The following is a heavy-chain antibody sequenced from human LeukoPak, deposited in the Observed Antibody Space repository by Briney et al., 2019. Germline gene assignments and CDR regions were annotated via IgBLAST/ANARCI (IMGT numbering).Heavy chain of an antibody. V-gene: IGHV1-69*13. CDR2: IIPIFGTA. Sequence: SVKVSCKASGGTFSSYAISWVRQAPGQGLEWMGGIIPIFGTANYAQKFQGRVTITADESTSTAYMELSSLRSEDTAVYYCARVTTYYYYMDVWGKGTTVTVSS. D-gene: IGHD1-1*01. CDR3: ARVTTYYYYMDV. J-gene: IGHJ6*03. CDR1: GGTFSSYA.